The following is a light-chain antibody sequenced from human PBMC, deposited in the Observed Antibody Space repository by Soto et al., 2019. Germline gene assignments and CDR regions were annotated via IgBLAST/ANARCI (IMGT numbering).Light chain of an antibody. CDR1: QSVSSSY. V-gene: IGKV3-20*01. CDR3: QQYGSSTWT. CDR2: GAS. J-gene: IGKJ1*01. Sequence: EIVLTQSPGTLSLSPGERATLSCRASQSVSSSYLAWYQQKPGQAPRLLIYGASSRATGIPDRFSGSVSGTDFTITISRLEKEDFAVYYCQQYGSSTWTFGQGTKVDIK.